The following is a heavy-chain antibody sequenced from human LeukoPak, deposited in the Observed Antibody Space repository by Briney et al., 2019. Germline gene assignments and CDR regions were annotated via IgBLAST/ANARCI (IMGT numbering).Heavy chain of an antibody. D-gene: IGHD5-18*01. CDR1: GGSISSYY. CDR2: IYYNGST. Sequence: SETLSLTCTVSGGSISSYYWSWIRQPPGKGLEWIGYIYYNGSTNYNPSLKSRVTISVDTSKNQFSLKLSSVTAADTAVYYCARESGYSYGYPTGAFDIWGQGTMVTVSS. V-gene: IGHV4-59*01. CDR3: ARESGYSYGYPTGAFDI. J-gene: IGHJ3*02.